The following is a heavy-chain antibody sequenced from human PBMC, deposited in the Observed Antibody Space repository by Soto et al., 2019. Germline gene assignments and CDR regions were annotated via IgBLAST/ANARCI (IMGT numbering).Heavy chain of an antibody. V-gene: IGHV4-4*02. D-gene: IGHD2-2*02. CDR1: GDSISSINW. CDR3: ARFSGFFAISLLDT. J-gene: IGHJ5*01. CDR2: VYHTGTT. Sequence: QVQLQESGPGLVKPSGTLSLTCDVSGDSISSINWWIWVRQPPGKGLQWIGEVYHTGTTNYNPSLKSRVTISVDKYQNHFSLNVTSVTAAATAVYYCARFSGFFAISLLDTWGQGALVTVSS.